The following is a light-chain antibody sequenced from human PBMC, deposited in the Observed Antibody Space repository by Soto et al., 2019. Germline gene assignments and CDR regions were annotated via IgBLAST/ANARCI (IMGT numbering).Light chain of an antibody. CDR1: SSNIGGNS. Sequence: QSVMTQPPSVSAAPGQKVTISCSGSSSNIGGNSVSWYQQLPGTAPKLLIYSNNQRPSGVPDRFSGSKSGTSASMAISGVRSEDEADYYCAAWDDSLTAWVFGGGTQLTVL. CDR2: SNN. V-gene: IGLV1-47*02. CDR3: AAWDDSLTAWV. J-gene: IGLJ3*02.